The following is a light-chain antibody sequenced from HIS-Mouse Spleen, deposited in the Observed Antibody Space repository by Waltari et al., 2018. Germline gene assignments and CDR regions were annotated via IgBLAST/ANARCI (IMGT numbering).Light chain of an antibody. Sequence: QSALTQPASVSGSPGQSIPISCTGTSSDVGSYNLFPWYQQHPGKAPKLMVYEGSKRPSGVSNRFSGSKSGNTASLTISGLQAEDEADYYCCSYAGSSTFVVFGGGTKLTVL. CDR3: CSYAGSSTFVV. CDR2: EGS. V-gene: IGLV2-23*03. J-gene: IGLJ2*01. CDR1: SSDVGSYNL.